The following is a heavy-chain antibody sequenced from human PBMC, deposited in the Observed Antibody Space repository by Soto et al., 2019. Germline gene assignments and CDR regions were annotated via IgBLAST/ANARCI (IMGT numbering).Heavy chain of an antibody. J-gene: IGHJ4*02. CDR1: GFTFSSYW. CDR3: ATAVPFDY. D-gene: IGHD2-2*01. Sequence: EVQLVESGGGLVQPGGSLRLSCAASGFTFSSYWMHWVLQAPGKGLVWVSSINSDGSSTSYADSVKGRFTISRDNAKNTLYLQMNRLRAGDTAVYYCATAVPFDYWGQGTLVTVSA. CDR2: INSDGSST. V-gene: IGHV3-74*01.